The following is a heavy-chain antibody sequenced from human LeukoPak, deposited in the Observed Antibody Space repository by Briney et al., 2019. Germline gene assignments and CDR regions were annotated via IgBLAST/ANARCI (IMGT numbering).Heavy chain of an antibody. D-gene: IGHD3-22*01. V-gene: IGHV1-18*01. J-gene: IGHJ5*02. CDR2: ISAYNGNT. Sequence: ASVKVSCKASGYTFTSYGISWVRQAPGQGLEWMGCISAYNGNTNYAQKLQGRVTMTTDTSTSTAYMELRSLRSDDTAVYYCATSAWYYDSSGLNWFDPWGQGTLVTVSS. CDR3: ATSAWYYDSSGLNWFDP. CDR1: GYTFTSYG.